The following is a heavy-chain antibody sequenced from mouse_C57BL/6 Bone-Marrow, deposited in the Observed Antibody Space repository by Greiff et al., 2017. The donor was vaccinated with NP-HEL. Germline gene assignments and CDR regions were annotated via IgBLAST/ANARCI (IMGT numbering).Heavy chain of an antibody. D-gene: IGHD1-1*01. CDR1: GYTFTTYP. CDR3: ARGASNSSRWYIDV. J-gene: IGHJ1*03. CDR2: FHPYNDDT. V-gene: IGHV1-47*01. Sequence: VQLQQSGAELVKPGASVKMSCKASGYTFTTYPIEWMKQNHGKSLEWIGNFHPYNDDTKYNEKFKGKATLTVEISSSTVYLALSRLTSDASDVYTCARGASNSSRWYIDVWRTATPVTVSS.